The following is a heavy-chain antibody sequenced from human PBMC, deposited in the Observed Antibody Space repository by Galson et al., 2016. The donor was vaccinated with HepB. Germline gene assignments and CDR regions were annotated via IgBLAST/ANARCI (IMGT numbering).Heavy chain of an antibody. J-gene: IGHJ4*02. Sequence: SLRLSCAASGFTFRSYAMSWVRQAPGKGLEWVSAISGSAGSTYYADSVTGRFTISRDNSKNTLYLQMNSLRAEDTAVYYCAKDLVSGSYSPYYFDYWGQGTLVTVSS. CDR3: AKDLVSGSYSPYYFDY. CDR1: GFTFRSYA. CDR2: ISGSAGST. D-gene: IGHD1-26*01. V-gene: IGHV3-23*01.